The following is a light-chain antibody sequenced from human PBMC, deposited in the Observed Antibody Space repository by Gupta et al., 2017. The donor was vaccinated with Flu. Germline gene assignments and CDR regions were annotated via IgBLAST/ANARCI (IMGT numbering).Light chain of an antibody. CDR2: AAF. Sequence: DIQMTQSPSSLSASVGDRVTITCRASQSISNYLNWYQQKPGKAPKLLIYAAFSLQTGVPARFSGSGSGTDFTLSISSLQPEDFATYYCQQSYSNPYTFGQGTKLEIK. CDR3: QQSYSNPYT. CDR1: QSISNY. J-gene: IGKJ2*01. V-gene: IGKV1-39*01.